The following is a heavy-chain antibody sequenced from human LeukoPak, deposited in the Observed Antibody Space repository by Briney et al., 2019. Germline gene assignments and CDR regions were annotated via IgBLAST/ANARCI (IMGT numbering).Heavy chain of an antibody. J-gene: IGHJ3*02. Sequence: VASVKVSCKASGGTFSSYAISWVRQAPGQGLEWMGGIIPIFGTANYAQKFQGRVTITADESTSTAYMELSSLRSEDTAVYYCARRYNWHDDAFDIWGQGTMVTVSS. CDR2: IIPIFGTA. V-gene: IGHV1-69*13. CDR3: ARRYNWHDDAFDI. D-gene: IGHD1-20*01. CDR1: GGTFSSYA.